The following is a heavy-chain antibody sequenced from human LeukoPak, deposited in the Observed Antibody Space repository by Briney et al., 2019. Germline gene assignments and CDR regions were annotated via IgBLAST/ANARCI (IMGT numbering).Heavy chain of an antibody. J-gene: IGHJ2*01. V-gene: IGHV1-8*03. D-gene: IGHD5-24*01. CDR2: MTPNSGYT. CDR1: GYTFTSYD. CDR3: ARGRDGYNFGYFDL. Sequence: ASVKVFCKASGYTFTSYDINWVRQATGQGLEWMGWMTPNSGYTGYAQKFQGRVTITRNTSITTAYMELSSLRLEDTAVYYCARGRDGYNFGYFDLWGRGTLVTVSS.